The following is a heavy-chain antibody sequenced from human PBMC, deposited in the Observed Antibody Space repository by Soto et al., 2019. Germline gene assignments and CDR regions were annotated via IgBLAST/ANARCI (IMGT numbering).Heavy chain of an antibody. CDR3: ARDSTLITGTPYYYGMDV. V-gene: IGHV1-69*01. J-gene: IGHJ6*02. Sequence: QVQLVQSGAEVKKPGSSVKVSCKASGGTFSSYAISWVRQAPGQGLEWMGGIIPIFGTANYAQKFQGRVTITADESTRTAYMELSSLRSEDTAVYYCARDSTLITGTPYYYGMDVWGQGTTVTVSS. CDR1: GGTFSSYA. CDR2: IIPIFGTA. D-gene: IGHD1-7*01.